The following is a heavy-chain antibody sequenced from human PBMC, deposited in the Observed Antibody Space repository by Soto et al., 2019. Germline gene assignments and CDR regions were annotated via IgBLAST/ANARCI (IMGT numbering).Heavy chain of an antibody. CDR2: IWYDGSNK. D-gene: IGHD1-26*01. CDR3: ARDGRGGWFDP. CDR1: GFTFSSYG. V-gene: IGHV3-33*01. J-gene: IGHJ5*02. Sequence: QVQLVESGGGVVQPGRSLRLSCAASGFTFSSYGMHWVRQAPGKGLEWVAVIWYDGSNKYYADSVKGRFTISRDNSKNTLYLQMNSLRAEDTAVYYCARDGRGGWFDPWGQGTLVTVSS.